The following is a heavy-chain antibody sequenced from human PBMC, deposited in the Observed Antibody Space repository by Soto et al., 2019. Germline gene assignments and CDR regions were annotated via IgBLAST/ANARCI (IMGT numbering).Heavy chain of an antibody. V-gene: IGHV3-23*01. D-gene: IGHD6-19*01. Sequence: EVQLLESGGALVQPGGSLRLSCAASGFTFSSHAMSWVRQAPGMGLEWVSGVIGSGGSTYYADSVKGRFTISRDNSKNTLYLQMNSLRADDTAVYYCAKGYSSGWVAFDFWGQGTMVTVSS. CDR3: AKGYSSGWVAFDF. CDR2: VIGSGGST. CDR1: GFTFSSHA. J-gene: IGHJ3*01.